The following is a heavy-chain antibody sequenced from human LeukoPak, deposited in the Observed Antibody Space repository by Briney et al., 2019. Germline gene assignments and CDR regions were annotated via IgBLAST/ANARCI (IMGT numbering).Heavy chain of an antibody. CDR3: ARDPYSGSYGADYYYYMDV. Sequence: GGSLRLSCAPSGFTFSSYSMNWVRQAPGKGLEWVSSISSSSSYIYYADSVKGRFTISRDNAKSSLYLQMNSLRAEDTAVYYCARDPYSGSYGADYYYYMDVWGKGTTVTISS. J-gene: IGHJ6*03. D-gene: IGHD1-26*01. CDR1: GFTFSSYS. CDR2: ISSSSSYI. V-gene: IGHV3-21*01.